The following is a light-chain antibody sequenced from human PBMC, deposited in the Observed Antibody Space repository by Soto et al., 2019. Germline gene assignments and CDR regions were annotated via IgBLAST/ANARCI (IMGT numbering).Light chain of an antibody. CDR3: QQYNSYSKT. CDR2: YAS. J-gene: IGKJ1*01. Sequence: DIQMTQSPSTLSASVGDRVTITCRASQSISSWLAWYQQKPGKAPKLLLYYASSLESGVPSRFSGSGSGTEFTLTISSLQPDDFATYYCQQYNSYSKTFGQGTKVEIK. CDR1: QSISSW. V-gene: IGKV1-5*01.